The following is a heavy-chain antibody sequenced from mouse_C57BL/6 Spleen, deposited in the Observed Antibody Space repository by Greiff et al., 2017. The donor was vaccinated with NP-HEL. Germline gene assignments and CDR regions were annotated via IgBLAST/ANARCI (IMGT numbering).Heavy chain of an antibody. V-gene: IGHV7-3*01. CDR3: AVYRYGNRFAY. CDR1: GFTFTDYY. J-gene: IGHJ3*01. D-gene: IGHD2-10*02. Sequence: EVHLVESGGGLVQPGGSLSLSCAASGFTFTDYYMSWVRQPPGKGLEWLGFIRNKANGYTTEYSSSVKVRFTNSNDNSQTILYLQMTALRAEDLATYYSAVYRYGNRFAYWGQGTLVTVSA. CDR2: IRNKANGYTT.